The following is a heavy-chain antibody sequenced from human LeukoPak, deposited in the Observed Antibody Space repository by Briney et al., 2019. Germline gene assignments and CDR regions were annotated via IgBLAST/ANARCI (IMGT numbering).Heavy chain of an antibody. J-gene: IGHJ6*03. CDR2: IYYSGST. Sequence: PLETLSLTCTVSGGSISSYYWSWIRQPPGKGLEWIGYIYYSGSTNYNPSLKSRVTISVDTSKNQFSLKLSSVTAADTAVYYCARVYYYYYYMDVWGKGTTVTVSS. CDR1: GGSISSYY. V-gene: IGHV4-59*12. CDR3: ARVYYYYYYMDV.